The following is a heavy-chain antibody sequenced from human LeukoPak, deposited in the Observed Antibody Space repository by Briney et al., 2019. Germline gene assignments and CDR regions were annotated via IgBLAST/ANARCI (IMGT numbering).Heavy chain of an antibody. J-gene: IGHJ5*02. D-gene: IGHD6-13*01. V-gene: IGHV2-70*04. CDR3: ARILVGIAAALTGWFDP. CDR2: IDWDDDK. CDR1: GFSLSTSGMR. Sequence: SGPALVKPTQTLTLTRTFSGFSLSTSGMRVSWIRQPPGKALEWLARIDWDDDKYCSTSLKTRLTISKATSKNQVVLTMTNMDPVDTATYYCARILVGIAAALTGWFDPWGQGTLVTVSS.